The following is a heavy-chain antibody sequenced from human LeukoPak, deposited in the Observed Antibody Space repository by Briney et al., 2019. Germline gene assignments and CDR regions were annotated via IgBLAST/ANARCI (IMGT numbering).Heavy chain of an antibody. CDR1: GFIFSSYW. D-gene: IGHD4-11*01. CDR3: ARGSTDFDY. Sequence: GGSLRLSCGAAGFIFSSYWMHWVRQVPGKGLEWVSRINSDGSSIIYAESVKGRFTISRDNARKTLYLQMNSLRDEDTAVYYCARGSTDFDYWGQGTLVTVSS. V-gene: IGHV3-74*01. CDR2: INSDGSSI. J-gene: IGHJ4*02.